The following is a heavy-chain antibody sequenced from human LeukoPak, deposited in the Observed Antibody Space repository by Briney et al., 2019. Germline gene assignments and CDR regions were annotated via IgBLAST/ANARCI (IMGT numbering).Heavy chain of an antibody. CDR1: GGTFSSYA. D-gene: IGHD3-16*01. Sequence: SVKVSCKASGGTFSSYAISWVRQAPGQGLEWKGRIIPIFGTANYAQKFQGRVTITTDESSSTAYMELSSLRSEDTAVYYCAEAGRTFDFQHWGQGTLVTVSS. CDR2: IIPIFGTA. CDR3: AEAGRTFDFQH. J-gene: IGHJ1*01. V-gene: IGHV1-69*05.